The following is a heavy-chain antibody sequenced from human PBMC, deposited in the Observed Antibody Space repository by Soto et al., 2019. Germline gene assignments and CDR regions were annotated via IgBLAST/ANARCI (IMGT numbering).Heavy chain of an antibody. V-gene: IGHV4-31*03. Sequence: SETLSLTCTVSGGSISSGGYYWSWIRQHPGKGLEWIGFIYYSGSTYYNPSLKSRVTISVDTSKNQFSLKLSSVTAADTAVYYCARHFSVDYFDYWGQGALVTVSS. CDR2: IYYSGST. CDR3: ARHFSVDYFDY. J-gene: IGHJ4*02. CDR1: GGSISSGGYY.